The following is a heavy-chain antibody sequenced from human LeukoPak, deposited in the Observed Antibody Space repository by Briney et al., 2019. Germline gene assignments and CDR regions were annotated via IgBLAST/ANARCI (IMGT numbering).Heavy chain of an antibody. Sequence: PGGSLRLSCAASGFTFSSYWMSWVRQAPGKGLEWVANIKQDGSEKYYVDSVKGRFTISRDNAKNSLYLQMNSLRAEDTAVYYCARDPLGYCTNGVCYRDYWGQGTLVTVSS. CDR3: ARDPLGYCTNGVCYRDY. CDR1: GFTFSSYW. V-gene: IGHV3-7*05. CDR2: IKQDGSEK. D-gene: IGHD2-8*01. J-gene: IGHJ4*02.